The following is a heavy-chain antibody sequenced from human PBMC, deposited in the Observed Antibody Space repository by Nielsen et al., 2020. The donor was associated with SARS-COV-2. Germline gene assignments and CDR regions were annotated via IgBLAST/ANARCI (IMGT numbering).Heavy chain of an antibody. D-gene: IGHD2-2*01. Sequence: GESLKISCAASGFTFSSYWMSWVRQAPGKGLEWVANIKQDGSEKYYVDSVKGRFTISRDNAKNSLYLQMNSLRAEDTAVYYCARDFYCSSTSCSPWWGQGTLVTVSS. CDR3: ARDFYCSSTSCSPW. CDR2: IKQDGSEK. V-gene: IGHV3-7*03. CDR1: GFTFSSYW. J-gene: IGHJ4*02.